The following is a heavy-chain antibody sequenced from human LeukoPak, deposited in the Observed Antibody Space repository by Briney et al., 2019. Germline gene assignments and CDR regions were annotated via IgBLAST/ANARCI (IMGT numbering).Heavy chain of an antibody. CDR3: ARGSRGFDP. CDR1: GGSFSGYY. J-gene: IGHJ5*02. CDR2: TNHSGST. V-gene: IGHV4-34*01. Sequence: SETLSLTCAVYGGSFSGYYWSWIRQPPGKGLEWIGETNHSGSTNYNPSLKSRVTISVDTSKNQFSLKLSSVTAADTAVYYCARGSRGFDPWGQGTLVTVSS.